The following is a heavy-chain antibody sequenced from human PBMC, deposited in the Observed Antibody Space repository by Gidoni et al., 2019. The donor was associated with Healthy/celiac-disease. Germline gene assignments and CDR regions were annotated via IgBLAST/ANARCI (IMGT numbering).Heavy chain of an antibody. J-gene: IGHJ3*02. CDR1: GFTFSSYS. D-gene: IGHD3-9*01. CDR3: ARDWGGYFDWLPLEDI. Sequence: EVQLVESGGGLVKPGGSLRLSCAASGFTFSSYSMNWVRQAPGKGLEWVSSISSSSSYIYYADSVKGRFTISRDNAKNSLYLQMNSLRAEDTAVYYCARDWGGYFDWLPLEDIWGQGTMVTVSS. V-gene: IGHV3-21*01. CDR2: ISSSSSYI.